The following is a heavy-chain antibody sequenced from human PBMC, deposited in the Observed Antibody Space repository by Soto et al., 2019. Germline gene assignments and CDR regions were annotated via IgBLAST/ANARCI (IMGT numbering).Heavy chain of an antibody. CDR2: IIPILGIA. J-gene: IGHJ4*02. Sequence: SVKVSCKASGGTFSSYTISWVRQAPGQGLEWMGRIIPILGIANYAQKFQGRVTITADKSTSTAYMGLSSLRSEDTAVYYCASSRAEGLIGYWGQGTLVTVSS. V-gene: IGHV1-69*02. CDR1: GGTFSSYT. D-gene: IGHD3-16*01. CDR3: ASSRAEGLIGY.